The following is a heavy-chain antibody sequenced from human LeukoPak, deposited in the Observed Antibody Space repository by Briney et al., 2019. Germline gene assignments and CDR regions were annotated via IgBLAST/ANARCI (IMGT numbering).Heavy chain of an antibody. V-gene: IGHV4-39*01. J-gene: IGHJ4*02. CDR3: ASRDRDFFDY. CDR2: IYYSGST. CDR1: GGSISSSSYY. D-gene: IGHD3-3*01. Sequence: PSETLSLTCTVSGGSISSSSYYWGWIRQPPGKGLEWIGSIYYSGSTYYNPSLKSRITISVDTSKNQFSLKLSSVTAADTAVYYCASRDRDFFDYWGQGTLVTVSS.